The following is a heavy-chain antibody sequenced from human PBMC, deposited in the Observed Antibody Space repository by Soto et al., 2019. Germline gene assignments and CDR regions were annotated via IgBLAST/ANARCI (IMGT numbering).Heavy chain of an antibody. CDR3: AKAPFSYYYHSSGYPHYAY. J-gene: IGHJ4*02. D-gene: IGHD3-22*01. V-gene: IGHV3-23*01. Sequence: EVQLLESGGGLVQPGGSLRLSCAASGFTFSSYAMSWVRQAPGKGLEWVSAISGSGGSTYYADSVKGRFTISRDNSKNTLYLQMNSLRAEDTAVYYCAKAPFSYYYHSSGYPHYAYWGQGTLVTVSS. CDR1: GFTFSSYA. CDR2: ISGSGGST.